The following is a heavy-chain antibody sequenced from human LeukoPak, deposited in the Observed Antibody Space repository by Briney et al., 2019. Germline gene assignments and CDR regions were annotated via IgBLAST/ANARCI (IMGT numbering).Heavy chain of an antibody. Sequence: TSETLSLTCTVSDDSISDYYRGWIRQPPGKGLEWIGYIHNSGTSTYNLSLKSRVTTSADTSKNQFSLKLNSMTTADTAVYYCTRGAGWLIDYWGQGILVTVSS. V-gene: IGHV4-59*01. CDR2: IHNSGTS. J-gene: IGHJ4*02. CDR1: DDSISDYY. D-gene: IGHD3-16*01. CDR3: TRGAGWLIDY.